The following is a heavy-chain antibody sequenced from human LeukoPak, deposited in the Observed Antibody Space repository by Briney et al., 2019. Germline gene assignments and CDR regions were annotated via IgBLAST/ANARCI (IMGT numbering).Heavy chain of an antibody. CDR3: ARSIVLMGMNAFDI. V-gene: IGHV1-69*06. CDR1: GGTFSSYA. Sequence: SVKVSCKASGGTFSSYAISWVRQAPGQGLEWMGGIIPIFGTANYAQKFQGRVTITADKSTSTAYMELSSLRSEDTAVYYCARSIVLMGMNAFDIWGQGTMVTVSS. J-gene: IGHJ3*02. D-gene: IGHD2-8*01. CDR2: IIPIFGTA.